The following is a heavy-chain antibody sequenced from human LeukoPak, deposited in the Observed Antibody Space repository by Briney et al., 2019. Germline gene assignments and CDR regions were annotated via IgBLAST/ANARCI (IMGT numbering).Heavy chain of an antibody. V-gene: IGHV3-53*01. CDR1: GFTVSSNY. J-gene: IGHJ4*02. Sequence: GGSLRLSCAASGFTVSSNYMSWVRQAPGRGLEWVSVIYSGGSTYYADSVKGRFTISRDNSKNTLYLQMNSLRAEDTAVYYCASGAVFQTLAFDHWGQGTLVTVSS. CDR3: ASGAVFQTLAFDH. D-gene: IGHD3-3*01. CDR2: IYSGGST.